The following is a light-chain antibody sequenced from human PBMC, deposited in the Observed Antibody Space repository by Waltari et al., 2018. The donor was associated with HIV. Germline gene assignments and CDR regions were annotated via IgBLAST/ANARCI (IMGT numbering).Light chain of an antibody. CDR1: ALAKQF. Sequence: SFDLRQAPALSVSPGQTARITCSGDALAKQFCYWYQQKPGQAPVLFIYNDNERTSGIPQRFSGSSSGTTATLTISGVQAEDEADYYCQSADSSVTYEVVFGGGTKLTVL. J-gene: IGLJ3*02. CDR2: NDN. CDR3: QSADSSVTYEVV. V-gene: IGLV3-25*03.